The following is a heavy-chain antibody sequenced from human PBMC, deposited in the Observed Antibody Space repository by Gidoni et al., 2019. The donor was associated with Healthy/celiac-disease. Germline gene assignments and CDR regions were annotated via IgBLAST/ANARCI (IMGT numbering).Heavy chain of an antibody. Sequence: EVQLLESGGGLVQPGGSLRLSCAASGFPVSSYAMSWVRQAPGQGLDWVSASSVSGCSTYYADSVKGLFTISGDNSKNTLYLQMNSLRAEDTAVYYCAKDPRWDHGGVDYWGQGTLVTVSS. CDR1: GFPVSSYA. V-gene: IGHV3-23*01. D-gene: IGHD1-26*01. CDR2: SSVSGCST. J-gene: IGHJ4*02. CDR3: AKDPRWDHGGVDY.